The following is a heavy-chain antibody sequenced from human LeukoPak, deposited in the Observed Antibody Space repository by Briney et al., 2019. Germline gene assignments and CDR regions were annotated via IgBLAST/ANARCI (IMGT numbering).Heavy chain of an antibody. CDR1: GFTFSSYA. D-gene: IGHD2-8*01. CDR3: AKDPGCSDGVCYLDY. Sequence: GRSLRLSCAASGFTFSSYAMHWVRQAPGKGLEWVAVISYDGSNKYYADSVKGRFTISRDNSKNTLYLQMNSLRAEDTAVYYCAKDPGCSDGVCYLDYWGQGTLVTVSS. V-gene: IGHV3-30-3*01. J-gene: IGHJ4*02. CDR2: ISYDGSNK.